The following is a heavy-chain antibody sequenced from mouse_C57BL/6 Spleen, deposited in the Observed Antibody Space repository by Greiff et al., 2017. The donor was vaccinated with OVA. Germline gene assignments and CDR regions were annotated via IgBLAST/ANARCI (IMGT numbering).Heavy chain of an antibody. CDR1: GYTFTDYY. Sequence: VQLQQSGPELVKPGASVKLSCKASGYTFTDYYMNWVKQSHGQSLEWLGDINPNNGGTSYNQKFKGKATLTVDKASSTANMELRSLTSEDSAVYYCSRRRAYYYGSSHFDYWGQGTTLTVSS. D-gene: IGHD1-1*01. V-gene: IGHV1-26*01. CDR3: SRRRAYYYGSSHFDY. CDR2: INPNNGGT. J-gene: IGHJ2*01.